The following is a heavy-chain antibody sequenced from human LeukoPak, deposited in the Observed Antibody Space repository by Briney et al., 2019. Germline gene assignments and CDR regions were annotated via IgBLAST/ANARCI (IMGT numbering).Heavy chain of an antibody. V-gene: IGHV4-59*01. CDR1: GASISSWY. D-gene: IGHD6-19*01. CDR2: IHGSGNT. CDR3: ARETMLAGFASGLGFNC. Sequence: SETLSLTCTVSGASISSWYWSWIRQPPGKGLEWIGNIHGSGNTNYNPSLKSRLSMSLDTSRNQFSLNLTSVTAADTATYYCARETMLAGFASGLGFNCWGQGILVIVSS. J-gene: IGHJ4*02.